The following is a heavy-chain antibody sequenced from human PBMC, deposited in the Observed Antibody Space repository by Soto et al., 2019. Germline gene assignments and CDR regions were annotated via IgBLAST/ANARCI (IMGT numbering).Heavy chain of an antibody. CDR2: VSGSGGSSGGGGKT. CDR1: GFTFSSYA. V-gene: IGHV3-23*01. CDR3: ARDCYNDGSCTRFDY. D-gene: IGHD2-2*02. Sequence: GGSLRLSCAASGFTFSSYAMTWVRQAPGKGLEWVSTVSGSGGSSGGGGKTYYPDPVKGRFSISRDNFKNTLHLQMNSLRAEDTALYYCARDCYNDGSCTRFDYWGQGTLVTVSS. J-gene: IGHJ4*02.